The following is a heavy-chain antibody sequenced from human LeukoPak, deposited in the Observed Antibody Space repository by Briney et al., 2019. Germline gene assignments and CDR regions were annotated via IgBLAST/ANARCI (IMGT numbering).Heavy chain of an antibody. D-gene: IGHD6-19*01. CDR1: GGSISSSSYY. J-gene: IGHJ5*02. V-gene: IGHV4-39*01. CDR3: AGDSSGWYCFDP. Sequence: PPETLSLTCTVSGGSISSSSYYWGWIRQPPGKGLEWIGSIYYSGSTYYNPSLKSRVTISVGTSKNQFSLKLSSVTAADTAVYYCAGDSSGWYCFDPWGQGTLVTVSS. CDR2: IYYSGST.